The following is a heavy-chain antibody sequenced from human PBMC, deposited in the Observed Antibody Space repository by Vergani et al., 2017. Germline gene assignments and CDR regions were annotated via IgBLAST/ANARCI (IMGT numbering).Heavy chain of an antibody. V-gene: IGHV4-34*01. D-gene: IGHD6-19*01. J-gene: IGHJ4*02. Sequence: QVQLQQWGAGLLKPSETLSLTCAVYGGSFSGYYWSWIRQPPGKGLEWIGEINHSGSTNYNPSLKSRVTISVDTSKNQFSLKLGSVTAADTAVYYCARGIAVAGRKSLLYWGQGTLVTVSS. CDR1: GGSFSGYY. CDR3: ARGIAVAGRKSLLY. CDR2: INHSGST.